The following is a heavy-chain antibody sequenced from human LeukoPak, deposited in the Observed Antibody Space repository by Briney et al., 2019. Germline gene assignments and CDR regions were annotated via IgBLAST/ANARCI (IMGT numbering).Heavy chain of an antibody. J-gene: IGHJ4*02. CDR3: ARGSYGAYDS. CDR2: ISSDSAWI. V-gene: IGHV3-21*04. Sequence: GGSLRLSCAASGLTFCSETMNWVRQAPGKGLEWVSSISSDSAWIYYADSVKGRFTISRDNPKNSLYLQMNYLRAEDTAVYYCARGSYGAYDSWGQGNLVTVSS. CDR1: GLTFCSET. D-gene: IGHD4/OR15-4a*01.